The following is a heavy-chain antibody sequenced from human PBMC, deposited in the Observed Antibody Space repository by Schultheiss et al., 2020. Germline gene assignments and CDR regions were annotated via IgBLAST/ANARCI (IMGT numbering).Heavy chain of an antibody. Sequence: GGSLRLSCAASGFTFNIYDMHWVRQATGKGLEWVSRIGTAGDTYYPGSVKGRFTISRENAKNSLYLQMNSLRAGDTAVYYCAREGPLGSFDYWGQGTLVTVSS. V-gene: IGHV3-13*01. CDR1: GFTFNIYD. CDR3: AREGPLGSFDY. J-gene: IGHJ4*02. D-gene: IGHD2-15*01. CDR2: IGTAGDT.